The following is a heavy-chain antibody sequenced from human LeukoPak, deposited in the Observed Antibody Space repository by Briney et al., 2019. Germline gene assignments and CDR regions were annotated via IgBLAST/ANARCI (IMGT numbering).Heavy chain of an antibody. V-gene: IGHV3-74*01. Sequence: GSLRLSCEVSGFTFSSYWMHWVRQAPGEGLVWVSRINTDGSTTHYADSVKGRFTISRDNAKNTLYLQMNSLRGEDTAVYYCATGRAKSHGYFDCWGQGSLVTVSS. J-gene: IGHJ4*02. CDR1: GFTFSSYW. D-gene: IGHD5-18*01. CDR3: ATGRAKSHGYFDC. CDR2: INTDGSTT.